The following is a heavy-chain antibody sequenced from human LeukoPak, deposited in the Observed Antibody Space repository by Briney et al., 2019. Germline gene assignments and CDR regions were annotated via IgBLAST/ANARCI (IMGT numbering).Heavy chain of an antibody. CDR3: AKDQGYYDFWSGFDY. CDR1: GFTFSSYA. Sequence: PGGSLRLSCAASGFTFSSYAMSWVRQAPGKGLEWVSAISGSGGSTYYADSVKGRFTISRDNSKNTLYLQMNSLRAEDTAVYYCAKDQGYYDFWSGFDYSSQGTLVTVSS. CDR2: ISGSGGST. J-gene: IGHJ4*02. V-gene: IGHV3-23*01. D-gene: IGHD3-3*01.